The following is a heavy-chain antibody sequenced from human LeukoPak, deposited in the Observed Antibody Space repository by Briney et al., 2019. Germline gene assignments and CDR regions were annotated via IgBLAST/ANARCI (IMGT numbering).Heavy chain of an antibody. V-gene: IGHV4-34*01. J-gene: IGHJ4*02. CDR1: GGSFSGYY. D-gene: IGHD2-15*01. Sequence: SETLSLTCAVYGGSFSGYYWSWIRQPPGKGLEWIGEINHSGSTNYNPSLKSRVTISVDTSKNQFSLKLSSVTAADTAVYYCARRPGGYCSGGSCYLFDYWGQGTLVTASS. CDR2: INHSGST. CDR3: ARRPGGYCSGGSCYLFDY.